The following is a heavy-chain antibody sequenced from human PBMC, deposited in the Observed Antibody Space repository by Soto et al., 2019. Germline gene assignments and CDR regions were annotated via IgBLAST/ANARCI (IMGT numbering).Heavy chain of an antibody. V-gene: IGHV4-34*01. J-gene: IGHJ4*02. CDR3: ARRLLVPVRYFDS. D-gene: IGHD2-21*01. Sequence: SETLSLTCAVYGACFSASYWSWIRQPPGKGLEWIGEINHSGNTNYNPSLKSRVTISVDTSKNQFSLKLSSVTAADTAVYYCARRLLVPVRYFDSWGQGTLVTVSS. CDR1: GACFSASY. CDR2: INHSGNT.